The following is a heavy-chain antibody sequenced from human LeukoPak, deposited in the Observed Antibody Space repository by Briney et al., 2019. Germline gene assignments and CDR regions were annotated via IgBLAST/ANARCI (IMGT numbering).Heavy chain of an antibody. CDR2: IYWDDDK. J-gene: IGHJ5*02. CDR3: AHLYDSSGYYYVGGNNWFGP. V-gene: IGHV2-5*02. CDR1: GFSLSTAGVG. Sequence: SGPTLVNPTQTLTLTCTFSGFSLSTAGVGVGWIRQPPGKALEWLALIYWDDDKRYSPSLKSRLTITKDTSKNQVVLTMTNMDPVDTATYYCAHLYDSSGYYYVGGNNWFGPWGQGTLVTVSS. D-gene: IGHD3-22*01.